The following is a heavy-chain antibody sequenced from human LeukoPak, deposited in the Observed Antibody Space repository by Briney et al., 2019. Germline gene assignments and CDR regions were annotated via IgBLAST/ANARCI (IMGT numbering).Heavy chain of an antibody. CDR2: IIPIFGTA. CDR1: GGTFSSYA. V-gene: IGHV1-69*06. Sequence: SVKVSCKASGGTFSSYAISWVRQAPGQGLEWMGGIIPIFGTANYAQKFQGRVTITADKSTSTAYMELSSLRSEDTAVYYCASSPNIYCSGGSCFYIYWGQGTLVTVSS. D-gene: IGHD2-15*01. CDR3: ASSPNIYCSGGSCFYIY. J-gene: IGHJ4*02.